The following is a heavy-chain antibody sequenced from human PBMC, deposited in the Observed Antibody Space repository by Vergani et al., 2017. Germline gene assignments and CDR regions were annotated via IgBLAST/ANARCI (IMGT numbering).Heavy chain of an antibody. Sequence: QVPLQQWGAGLLKPSETLSLTCAVYGGSFSGYFWSWLRQPPGKGLEWIGEVNHSGSTIYNPSLKSRVTISVDTSKNQFSLKLSSVTAADTAVYYCARGKLVPYYYYYGMDGWGQGTTVNVSS. CDR3: ARGKLVPYYYYYGMDG. D-gene: IGHD6-13*01. CDR1: GGSFSGYF. CDR2: VNHSGST. J-gene: IGHJ6*02. V-gene: IGHV4-34*01.